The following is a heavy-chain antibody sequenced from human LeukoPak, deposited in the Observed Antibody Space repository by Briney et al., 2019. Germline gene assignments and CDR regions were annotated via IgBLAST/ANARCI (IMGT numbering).Heavy chain of an antibody. CDR2: ISGSGGGT. CDR3: AKGLGDSIGYYGRPIDD. D-gene: IGHD3-22*01. Sequence: PGGSLRLSCAASGFTFYNYAMNWVRQAPGKGLEWVSVISGSGGGTYYADSVKGRFTISRDNSKNTLYLQMNSLTVDDTAVYYCAKGLGDSIGYYGRPIDDWGQGTQVTVPS. V-gene: IGHV3-23*01. CDR1: GFTFYNYA. J-gene: IGHJ4*02.